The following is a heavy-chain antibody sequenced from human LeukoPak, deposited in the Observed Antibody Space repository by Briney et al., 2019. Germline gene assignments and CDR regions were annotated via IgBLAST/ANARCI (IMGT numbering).Heavy chain of an antibody. CDR1: GGSFSPYY. D-gene: IGHD2-21*02. V-gene: IGHV4-34*01. CDR2: INHSGST. CDR3: ARGGFYCGGDCYVDY. Sequence: SETLSLTCAVYGGSFSPYYWSWIRQPPGKGLEWIGEINHSGSTNYNPSLKSRVTISVDTSKNQFSLKLSSVTAADTAVYYCARGGFYCGGDCYVDYWGQGTLVTVSS. J-gene: IGHJ4*02.